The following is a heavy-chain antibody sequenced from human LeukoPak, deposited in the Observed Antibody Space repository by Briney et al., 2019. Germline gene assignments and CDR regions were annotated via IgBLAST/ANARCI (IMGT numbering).Heavy chain of an antibody. J-gene: IGHJ4*02. Sequence: SETLSLTCVVSGCSLTDYYWRWIRQPAGKRLEWIGHVSPSGGTTYNPSLMRRRTMSTDPSNNQSSMQLSSVTAADTAVYYYARQEYCYDSSGYSYWGQGTLVTVSS. V-gene: IGHV4-4*07. CDR2: VSPSGGT. CDR3: ARQEYCYDSSGYSY. D-gene: IGHD3-22*01. CDR1: GCSLTDYY.